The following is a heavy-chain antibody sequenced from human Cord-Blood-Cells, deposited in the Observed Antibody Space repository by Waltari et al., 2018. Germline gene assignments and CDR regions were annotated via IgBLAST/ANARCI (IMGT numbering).Heavy chain of an antibody. V-gene: IGHV4-34*01. CDR2: INHSGST. CDR3: ARGPWGSAFDI. J-gene: IGHJ3*02. D-gene: IGHD3-16*01. CDR1: GGSFSGYY. Sequence: QVQLQQWGAGLLKPSETLSLTCAVYGGSFSGYYWRWIHQPPGKGLEWIGEINHSGSTNYNPSLKSRVTISVDTSKNQFSLKLSSVTAADTAVYYCARGPWGSAFDIWGQGTMVTVSS.